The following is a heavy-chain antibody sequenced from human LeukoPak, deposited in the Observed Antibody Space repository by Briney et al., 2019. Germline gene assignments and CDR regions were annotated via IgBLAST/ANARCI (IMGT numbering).Heavy chain of an antibody. D-gene: IGHD3-3*01. CDR3: ARVEDYDFWSGYSAIDY. CDR1: GDTFTSDG. Sequence: ASMKVSCKASGDTFTSDGISWVRQAPGQGLEWMGGISAYNGNTNYAQKLQGRVTMTTDTSTSTAYMELRSLRSDDTAVYYCARVEDYDFWSGYSAIDYWGQGTLVTVSS. V-gene: IGHV1-18*01. CDR2: ISAYNGNT. J-gene: IGHJ4*02.